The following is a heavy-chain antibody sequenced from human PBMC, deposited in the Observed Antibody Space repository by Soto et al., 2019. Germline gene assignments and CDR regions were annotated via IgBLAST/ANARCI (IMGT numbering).Heavy chain of an antibody. CDR1: GDSVSSNSAA. CDR3: ARDHIAVGPNWFDP. Sequence: SQTLSLTCAISGDSVSSNSAAWDWIRQSPSRGLEWLGRTYYRSKWYNDNAVSVKSRITINPDTSKNQFSLQLNTVTPEDTAVYYCARDHIAVGPNWFDPWGQGTLVTVSS. CDR2: TYYRSKWYN. V-gene: IGHV6-1*01. J-gene: IGHJ5*02. D-gene: IGHD6-19*01.